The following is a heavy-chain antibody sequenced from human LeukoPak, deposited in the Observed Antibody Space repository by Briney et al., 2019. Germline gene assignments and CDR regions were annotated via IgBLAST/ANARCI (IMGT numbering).Heavy chain of an antibody. CDR2: IYYSGST. V-gene: IGHV4-59*01. CDR3: AAYGELMGDWFDP. J-gene: IGHJ5*02. CDR1: GGSISSYY. Sequence: SETLSLTCTVSGGSISSYYWSWIRQPPGKGLEWIGYIYYSGSTNYNPSLKSRVTISVDTSKNQFSLKLSSVIAADTAVYYCAAYGELMGDWFDPWGQGTLVTVSS. D-gene: IGHD3-10*01.